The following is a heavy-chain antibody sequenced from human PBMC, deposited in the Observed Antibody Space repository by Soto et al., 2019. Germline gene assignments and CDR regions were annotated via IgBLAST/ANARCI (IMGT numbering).Heavy chain of an antibody. Sequence: QVQLQQWGAGLLKPSETLSLTCAVYGGSFSGHYWNWIRRPPGKGLEWIGEINHSGSAHYNPSLKGRFSMSVDTLKDQLSLQLSSVTAADTAVYYCARGQLGTLLRGVTNWFESWGQGTLVTVSS. D-gene: IGHD3-10*01. CDR3: ARGQLGTLLRGVTNWFES. CDR1: GGSFSGHY. CDR2: INHSGSA. V-gene: IGHV4-34*01. J-gene: IGHJ5*01.